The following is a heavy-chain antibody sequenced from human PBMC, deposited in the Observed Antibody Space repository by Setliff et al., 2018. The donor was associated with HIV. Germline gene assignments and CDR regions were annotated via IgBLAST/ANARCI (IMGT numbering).Heavy chain of an antibody. CDR3: ARPWAYHYYASGRGAFDI. CDR1: GFTFSSYW. V-gene: IGHV3-74*01. Sequence: QPGGSLRLSCGASGFTFSSYWMYWVRQVPGKGLVWVSRINHDGSGTDYAESVKGRFTISRDNAKNTVYLQMNSLRVEDTAVYYCARPWAYHYYASGRGAFDIWGQGTMVTVSS. CDR2: INHDGSGT. J-gene: IGHJ3*02. D-gene: IGHD3-10*01.